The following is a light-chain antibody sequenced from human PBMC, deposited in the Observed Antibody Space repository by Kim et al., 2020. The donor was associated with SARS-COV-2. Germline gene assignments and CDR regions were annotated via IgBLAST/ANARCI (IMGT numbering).Light chain of an antibody. V-gene: IGKV1-33*01. Sequence: DIQMTQFPSSLSASVGDRVTITCQASQDISNYLNWYQQKPGKAPKLLIYDASNLETGVPSRFSGSGSGTDFTFTISSLQPEDIATYYCQQYDNLPRTFGQGTKLEI. CDR1: QDISNY. J-gene: IGKJ2*01. CDR3: QQYDNLPRT. CDR2: DAS.